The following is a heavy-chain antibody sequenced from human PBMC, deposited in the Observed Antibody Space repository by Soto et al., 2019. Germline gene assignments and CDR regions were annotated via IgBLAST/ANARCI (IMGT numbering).Heavy chain of an antibody. CDR2: IYPDSGGT. Sequence: ASVKVSCKASGYPFTGYYMHWVRQAPGQGLEWMGWIYPDSGGTKYAQKFQGRVTMTRDTSISTAYMELSSLRSDDTAFYYCARKVRDYNFDYWGQGALVTVSS. J-gene: IGHJ4*02. V-gene: IGHV1-2*02. CDR3: ARKVRDYNFDY. D-gene: IGHD4-17*01. CDR1: GYPFTGYY.